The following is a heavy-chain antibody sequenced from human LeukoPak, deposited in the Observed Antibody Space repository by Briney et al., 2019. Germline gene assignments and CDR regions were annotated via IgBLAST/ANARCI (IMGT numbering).Heavy chain of an antibody. V-gene: IGHV3-21*01. Sequence: GGSLRLSCAASGFTFSSYAMNWVRLAPGKGLEWVSSITRSSSYIYYADSVKGRFTISRDNAKNSLFLQVNSLRAEDTALYYCATSGSGGNYPLDYWGQGTLVTVSS. D-gene: IGHD1-26*01. J-gene: IGHJ4*02. CDR3: ATSGSGGNYPLDY. CDR2: ITRSSSYI. CDR1: GFTFSSYA.